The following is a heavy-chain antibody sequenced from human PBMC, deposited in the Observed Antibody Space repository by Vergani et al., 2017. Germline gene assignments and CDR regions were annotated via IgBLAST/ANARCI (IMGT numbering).Heavy chain of an antibody. CDR3: AKICLNQRFWEWLGYMDV. CDR1: GFTFSSYA. V-gene: IGHV3-23*01. D-gene: IGHD3-3*01. CDR2: ISGSRGST. J-gene: IGHJ6*03. Sequence: EVQLLESGGGLVQPGGSLRLSCAASGFTFSSYAMSWVRQAPGRGLEWVSAISGSRGSTYYADSVKGRYTISVNNSKNTLYLQMNSLRAEDTAVYYCAKICLNQRFWEWLGYMDVWGKGTTVTVSS.